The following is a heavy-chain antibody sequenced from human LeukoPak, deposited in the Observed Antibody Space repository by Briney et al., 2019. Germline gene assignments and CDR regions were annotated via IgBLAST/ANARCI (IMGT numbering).Heavy chain of an antibody. V-gene: IGHV3-30*18. CDR2: ISYDGSNN. D-gene: IGHD2-8*01. CDR1: GFTFSSYG. J-gene: IGHJ4*02. CDR3: AKDNYRGYCTNGVCYTFDY. Sequence: PGGSLRLSCAAFGFTFSSYGMHWVRQAPGQGLGRVAVISYDGSNNYYADSVKGRFTISRDNSKNTLYLQMNSLRDEDTAVYYCAKDNYRGYCTNGVCYTFDYWGQGILVTVSS.